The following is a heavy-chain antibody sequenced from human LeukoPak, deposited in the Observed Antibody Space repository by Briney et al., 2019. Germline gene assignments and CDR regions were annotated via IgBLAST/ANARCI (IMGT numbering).Heavy chain of an antibody. J-gene: IGHJ4*02. D-gene: IGHD3-22*01. CDR1: GGSISSYY. Sequence: SGTLSLTCTVSGGSISSYYWSWIRQPPGKGLEWIGYIYYSGSTNYNPSLKSRVTISVDTSKNQFSLKLSSVTAADTAVYYCARATQTGYYDSSGQIDYWGQGTLVTVSS. CDR3: ARATQTGYYDSSGQIDY. CDR2: IYYSGST. V-gene: IGHV4-59*01.